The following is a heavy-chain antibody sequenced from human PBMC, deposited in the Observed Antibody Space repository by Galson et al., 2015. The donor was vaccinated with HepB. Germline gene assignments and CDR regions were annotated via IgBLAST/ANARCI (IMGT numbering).Heavy chain of an antibody. D-gene: IGHD4/OR15-4a*01. J-gene: IGHJ6*02. Sequence: SLRLSCAASGFTFSSYGMHWVRQAPGKGLEWVAVISYDGSNKYYADSVKGRFTISRDNSKNTLYLQMNSLRAEDTAVYYCAKDFSTMALRSYYGMDVWGQGTTVTVSS. CDR3: AKDFSTMALRSYYGMDV. CDR2: ISYDGSNK. CDR1: GFTFSSYG. V-gene: IGHV3-30*18.